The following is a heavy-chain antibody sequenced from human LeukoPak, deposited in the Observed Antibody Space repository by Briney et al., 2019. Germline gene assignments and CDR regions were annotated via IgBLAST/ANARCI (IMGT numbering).Heavy chain of an antibody. V-gene: IGHV5-51*01. Sequence: GESLKISCKGSGYSFTSYWIGWVRQMPGKGLEWMGIIYPGDSDTRYSPSFQGQVTISADKSISTAYLQRSSLKASDTAMYYCARFSLRGYDSSGYLSYWGQGTLVTVSS. CDR3: ARFSLRGYDSSGYLSY. D-gene: IGHD3-22*01. CDR1: GYSFTSYW. J-gene: IGHJ4*02. CDR2: IYPGDSDT.